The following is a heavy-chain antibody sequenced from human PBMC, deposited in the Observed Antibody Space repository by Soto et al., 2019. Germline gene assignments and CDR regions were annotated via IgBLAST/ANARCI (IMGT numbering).Heavy chain of an antibody. CDR3: ASGGIVVVPAAMNYYGMDF. D-gene: IGHD2-2*01. V-gene: IGHV1-2*04. CDR2: INPNSGGT. CDR1: GYTFTGYY. Sequence: GASVKVSCKASGYTFTGYYMHWVRQAPGQGLEWMGWINPNSGGTNCAQKFQGWVTMTRDTSISTAYMELSRLRSDDTAVYYCASGGIVVVPAAMNYYGMDFRGQGTTVTVSS. J-gene: IGHJ6*02.